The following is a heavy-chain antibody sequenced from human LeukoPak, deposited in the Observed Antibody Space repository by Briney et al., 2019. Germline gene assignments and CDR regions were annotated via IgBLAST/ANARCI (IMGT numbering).Heavy chain of an antibody. D-gene: IGHD6-19*01. CDR3: ARKGPYGWDDH. CDR1: GFTFSDYS. CDR2: ISSKGGTT. V-gene: IGHV3-64*02. Sequence: GGSLRLSCAAPGFTFSDYSMHWVRQTPGRGLQHVAAISSKGGTTLYADSVQGRFTIFRDNSNYTLYLQLTSLRPDDVGIYYCARKGPYGWDDHWGQGTLVTVSS. J-gene: IGHJ4*02.